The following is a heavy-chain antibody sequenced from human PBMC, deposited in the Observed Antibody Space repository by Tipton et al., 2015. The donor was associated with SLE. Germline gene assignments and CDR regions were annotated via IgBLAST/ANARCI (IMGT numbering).Heavy chain of an antibody. CDR1: SGSISSGAYS. CDR3: ARGKWFGENDY. CDR2: IYHSGTT. Sequence: TLSLTCAVSSGSISSGAYSWSWIRQPPGKGLEWIGYIYHSGTTYYNPSLKSRVTISVDRSKNQFSLKLSSVTAADTAMYYCARGKWFGENDYWGQGTVVTVSS. D-gene: IGHD3-10*01. J-gene: IGHJ4*02. V-gene: IGHV4-30-2*01.